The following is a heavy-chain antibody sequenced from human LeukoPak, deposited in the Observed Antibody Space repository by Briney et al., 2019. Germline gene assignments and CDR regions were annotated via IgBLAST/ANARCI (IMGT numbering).Heavy chain of an antibody. D-gene: IGHD3-22*01. V-gene: IGHV3-21*04. CDR2: ISSSSSYI. J-gene: IGHJ1*01. CDR1: GFAFSSYT. CDR3: ANYYDSSGYYPEYFQH. Sequence: GGSLRLSCAASGFAFSSYTMNWVRQAPGKGLEWVSSISSSSSYIYYADSVKGRFTISRDNAKNSLYLQMNSLRAEDTAVYYCANYYDSSGYYPEYFQHWGQGTLVTVSS.